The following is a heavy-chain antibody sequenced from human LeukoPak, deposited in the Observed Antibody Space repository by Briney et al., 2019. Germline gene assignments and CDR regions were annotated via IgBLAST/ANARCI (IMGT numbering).Heavy chain of an antibody. CDR3: ARDSPYGGYFDL. CDR1: GFTFSIYS. J-gene: IGHJ2*01. Sequence: GGSLRLSCAASGFTFSIYSMNWVRQAPGKGLEWVSYISGYSSTLYYADSVKGRFTVSRDNAKNSLYLQMNSLRAEDTAVYYCARDSPYGGYFDLWGRGTLVTVSS. CDR2: ISGYSSTL. V-gene: IGHV3-48*01. D-gene: IGHD4-17*01.